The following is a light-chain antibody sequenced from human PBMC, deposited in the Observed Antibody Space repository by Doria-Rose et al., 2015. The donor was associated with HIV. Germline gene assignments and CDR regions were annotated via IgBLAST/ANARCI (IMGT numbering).Light chain of an antibody. CDR1: QSLLYTSKNY. V-gene: IGKV4-1*01. CDR2: WAS. CDR3: QQYYDTPS. J-gene: IGKJ3*01. Sequence: DIRLTQSPESLGMSLGERATLNCKSNQSLLYTSKNYLAWYQQKPGQPPKSLIYWASTRQSGVPARFSGSGSGTDFTLTISSLEAEDVAVYYCQQYYDTPSFGPGTTVDIE.